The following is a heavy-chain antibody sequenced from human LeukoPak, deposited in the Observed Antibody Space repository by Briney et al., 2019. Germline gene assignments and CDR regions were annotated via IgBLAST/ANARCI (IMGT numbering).Heavy chain of an antibody. V-gene: IGHV3-23*01. J-gene: IGHJ5*02. CDR1: GFTFSSYA. Sequence: GGSLRLSCAASGFTFSSYAMTWVRQAPGKGLEWVSVISGSGGSTYYADSVKGRFTISRDNSKNTLYLQMNSLRAEDTAVYYCARVTPDILTGYPNWFDPWGQGTLVTVSS. CDR2: ISGSGGST. CDR3: ARVTPDILTGYPNWFDP. D-gene: IGHD3-9*01.